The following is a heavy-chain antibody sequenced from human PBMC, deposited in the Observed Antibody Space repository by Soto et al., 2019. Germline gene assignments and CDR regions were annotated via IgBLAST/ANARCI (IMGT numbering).Heavy chain of an antibody. V-gene: IGHV1-18*04. Sequence: ASVKVSCKASGSTFTSYVISLLLQAPGQGLEWMGWISAYNGNTNYAQKLQGRVTMTTDTSTSTAYMELRSLRSDDTAVYYCARSSGWYAFDIWGQGTMVTVSS. J-gene: IGHJ3*02. CDR2: ISAYNGNT. CDR1: GSTFTSYV. D-gene: IGHD6-19*01. CDR3: ARSSGWYAFDI.